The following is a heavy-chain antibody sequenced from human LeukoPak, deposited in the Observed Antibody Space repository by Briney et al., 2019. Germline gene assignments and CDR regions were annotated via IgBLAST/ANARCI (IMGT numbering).Heavy chain of an antibody. V-gene: IGHV4-61*02. Sequence: PSETLSLTCTVSGGSISSSNYYWSRVRQPAGKGLEWIGRIYASGSTNYNPSLKSRVIISLDTSKNQLSLKLTSVTAADTAVYYCAGAPSGSLMWLSPLDYWGQGTLVTVSS. CDR2: IYASGST. CDR3: AGAPSGSLMWLSPLDY. D-gene: IGHD5-12*01. J-gene: IGHJ4*02. CDR1: GGSISSSNYY.